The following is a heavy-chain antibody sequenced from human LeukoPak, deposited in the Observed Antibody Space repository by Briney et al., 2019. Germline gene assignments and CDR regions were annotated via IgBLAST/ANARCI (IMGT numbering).Heavy chain of an antibody. CDR2: IYYSGTT. CDR3: ARRSTKENGFDF. D-gene: IGHD1-1*01. V-gene: IGHV4-39*01. Sequence: SETLSLTCTVSGGSISSSSYYWGCVRQPPGEGLEWIGSIYYSGTTYYNPSLGSQVTISLDTSKNQFSLKLTSVTAADTAVYYCARRSTKENGFDFWGQGTLVTVSS. CDR1: GGSISSSSYY. J-gene: IGHJ4*02.